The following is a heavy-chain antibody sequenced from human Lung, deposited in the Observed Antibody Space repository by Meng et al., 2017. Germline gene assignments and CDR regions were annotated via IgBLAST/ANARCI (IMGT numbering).Heavy chain of an antibody. CDR1: GGSFSDYY. CDR3: ARGPTTMAHDFDY. J-gene: IGHJ4*02. D-gene: IGHD4-11*01. Sequence: QWQLQRWGAGLLKPSDTLSPRCVVSGGSFSDYYWSWIRQPPGKGLEWIGEINHSGSTNYNPSLESRATISVDTSQNNLSLKLSSVTAADSAVYYCARGPTTMAHDFDYWGQGTLVTVSS. V-gene: IGHV4-34*01. CDR2: INHSGST.